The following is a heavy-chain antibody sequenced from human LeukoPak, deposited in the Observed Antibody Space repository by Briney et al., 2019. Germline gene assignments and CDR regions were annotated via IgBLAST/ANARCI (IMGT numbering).Heavy chain of an antibody. CDR2: VSNDGRTK. CDR1: GFTFSDYY. Sequence: GGSLRLSCAASGFTFSDYYMSWIRQAPGKGLEWVAVVSNDGRTKYHADSVKGRFTISRDNSNNTLFLQLSSLRAEDTAVYYCAKERESVGGTWWDDAFDIWGQGTMVTVSS. CDR3: AKERESVGGTWWDDAFDI. J-gene: IGHJ3*02. V-gene: IGHV3-30*18. D-gene: IGHD1-26*01.